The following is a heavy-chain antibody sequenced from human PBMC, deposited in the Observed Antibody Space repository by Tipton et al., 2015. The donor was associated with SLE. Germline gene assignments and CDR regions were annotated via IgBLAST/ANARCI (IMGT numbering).Heavy chain of an antibody. J-gene: IGHJ5*02. CDR2: IYYSGST. D-gene: IGHD5/OR15-5a*01. CDR3: ARGPLLDL. CDR1: GGPISSYY. V-gene: IGHV4-59*12. Sequence: TLSLTCTVSGGPISSYYRSWIRQPPGKGLEWIGYIYYSGSTNYNPSLKSRVTISVDTSKNQFSLKLSSVTAADTAVYYCARGPLLDLWGQGTLVTVSS.